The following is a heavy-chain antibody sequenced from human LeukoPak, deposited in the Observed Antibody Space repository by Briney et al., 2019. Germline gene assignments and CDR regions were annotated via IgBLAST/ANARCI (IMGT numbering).Heavy chain of an antibody. Sequence: SETLSLTCTVSGASISNYYWSWIRQPPGKGLEWIGYIYCTGRTNFNPSLKSRVTMSVDTSKNQRSLKLSSVTAADTAVYYCARDIGSGPVDAWGQGTTVTASS. CDR2: IYCTGRT. V-gene: IGHV4-59*01. CDR3: ARDIGSGPVDA. D-gene: IGHD3-10*01. J-gene: IGHJ6*02. CDR1: GASISNYY.